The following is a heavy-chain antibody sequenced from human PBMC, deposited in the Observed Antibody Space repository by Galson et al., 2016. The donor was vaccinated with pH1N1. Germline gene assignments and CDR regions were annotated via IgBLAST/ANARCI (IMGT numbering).Heavy chain of an antibody. Sequence: SVKVSCKASAYTFTFYYIHWVRQAPGQGLEWMGIIDPGGGDTNYKVMFQGRVTMTTDTSTGTAYMELSSLRSDDTAVYYCARDNRGWAQFYGMDVWGQGTTVTVSS. CDR3: ARDNRGWAQFYGMDV. J-gene: IGHJ6*02. CDR1: AYTFTFYY. D-gene: IGHD1-14*01. V-gene: IGHV1-46*01. CDR2: IDPGGGDT.